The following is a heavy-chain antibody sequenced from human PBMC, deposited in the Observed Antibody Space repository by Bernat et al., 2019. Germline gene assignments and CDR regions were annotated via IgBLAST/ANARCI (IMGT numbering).Heavy chain of an antibody. Sequence: QVTLNESGPVLVKPTETLTLTCPVSGFSLSNARMGVSWIRQPPGKALECLAHIFSNDEKSYSTSLKSRLTISKDTSKSQVVLTMTNRDPVDTATYYCGRIADSGYLEGPDDAFDIWGQGTMVTVSS. CDR2: IFSNDEK. V-gene: IGHV2-26*01. CDR3: GRIADSGYLEGPDDAFDI. D-gene: IGHD5-12*01. CDR1: GFSLSNARMG. J-gene: IGHJ3*02.